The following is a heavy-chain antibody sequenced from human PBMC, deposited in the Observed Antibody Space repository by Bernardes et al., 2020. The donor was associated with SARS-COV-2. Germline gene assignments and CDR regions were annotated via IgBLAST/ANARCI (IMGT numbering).Heavy chain of an antibody. J-gene: IGHJ4*02. CDR2: TAGDGSGT. V-gene: IGHV3-74*03. Sequence: GGSLRLSCTASGFTFSSYWMHWVRQAPGKGLVWVSRTAGDGSGTTYADSVKGRFTISRDNAKNTLYLQMNSLRAEDTAVYYCAGTSVTCCDYWGQGTLVSVSS. D-gene: IGHD2-2*01. CDR1: GFTFSSYW. CDR3: AGTSVTCCDY.